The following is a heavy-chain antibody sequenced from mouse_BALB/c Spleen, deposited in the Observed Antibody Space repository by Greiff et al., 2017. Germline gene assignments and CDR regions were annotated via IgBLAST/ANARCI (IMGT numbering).Heavy chain of an antibody. CDR1: GYSFTSYY. CDR3: ARPRGGLQSHFDY. CDR2: IDPFNGGT. Sequence: EVNLVESGPELMKPGASVKISCKASGYSFTSYYMHWVKQSHGKSLEWIGYIDPFNGGTSYNQKFKGKATLTVDKSSSTAYMHLSSLTSEDSAVYYCARPRGGLQSHFDYWGQGTTLTVSS. D-gene: IGHD3-1*01. V-gene: IGHV1S135*01. J-gene: IGHJ2*01.